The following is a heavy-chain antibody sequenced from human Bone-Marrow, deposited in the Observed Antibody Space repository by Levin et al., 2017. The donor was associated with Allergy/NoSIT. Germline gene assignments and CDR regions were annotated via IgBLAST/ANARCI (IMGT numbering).Heavy chain of an antibody. CDR1: GFTFSNYA. V-gene: IGHV3-23*01. Sequence: GGSLRLSCVASGFTFSNYAMSWVRQAPGRGLEWVSGIGVSDSSTNYADSVQGRFTVSRDNSKSTLYLQINSLSAEDTAVYYCAKVDLGGVIVPAHWYFDYWGQGTLVTISS. J-gene: IGHJ4*02. CDR3: AKVDLGGVIVPAHWYFDY. CDR2: IGVSDSST. D-gene: IGHD3-16*02.